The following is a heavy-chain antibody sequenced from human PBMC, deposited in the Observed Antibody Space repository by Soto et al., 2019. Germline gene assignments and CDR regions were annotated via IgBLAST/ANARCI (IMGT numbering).Heavy chain of an antibody. CDR2: ISGSGGST. CDR3: AKGAGYYDSSGEYYYYGMDV. J-gene: IGHJ6*02. Sequence: QSGGSLRLSCAASGFTFSSYAMSWVRQAPGKGLEWVSAISGSGGSTYYADSVKGRFTISRDNSKNTLYLQMNSLRAEDTAVYYCAKGAGYYDSSGEYYYYGMDVWGQGTTVTVSS. V-gene: IGHV3-23*01. D-gene: IGHD3-22*01. CDR1: GFTFSSYA.